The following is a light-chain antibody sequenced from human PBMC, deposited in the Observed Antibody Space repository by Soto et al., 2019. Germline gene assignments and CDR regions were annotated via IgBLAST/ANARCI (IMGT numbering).Light chain of an antibody. J-gene: IGKJ4*01. Sequence: EIVLTQSPATLSLSPGERATLSCSASQSVNIYLAWYQQKPGQAPRLLISDASNRATGIPARFSGSGSGTDFTLTISSLEAEDIAVYYCQQRSNWRVTFGGGTKVEIK. V-gene: IGKV3-11*01. CDR2: DAS. CDR3: QQRSNWRVT. CDR1: QSVNIY.